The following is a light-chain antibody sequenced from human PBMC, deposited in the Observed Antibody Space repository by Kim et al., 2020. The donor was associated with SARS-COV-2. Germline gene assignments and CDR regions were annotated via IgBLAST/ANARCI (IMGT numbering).Light chain of an antibody. CDR2: DES. J-gene: IGKJ1*01. V-gene: IGKV3-11*01. Sequence: LSPGERATLSCRANQSVSSQLAWYQQTPGQAPRLLMYDESNRATGIPDRFSGSGSGTDFTLTISSLEPEDFALYYCQQRYSWPVTFGQGTKVDIK. CDR1: QSVSSQ. CDR3: QQRYSWPVT.